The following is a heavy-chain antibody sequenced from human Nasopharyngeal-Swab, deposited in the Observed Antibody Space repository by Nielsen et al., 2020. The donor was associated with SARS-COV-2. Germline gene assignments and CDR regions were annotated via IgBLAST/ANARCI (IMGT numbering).Heavy chain of an antibody. V-gene: IGHV4-34*01. CDR3: AREPERVVLVRGGPACYMDV. Sequence: SETLSLTCAVSGGSFSGYYWSWVRQPPGKGLEWIGEINHSGSTNYNPSLKSRVTISVDTSKNQFSLKLSSVTAADTAVYYCAREPERVVLVRGGPACYMDVWGKGTTVTVS. D-gene: IGHD1-14*01. CDR2: INHSGST. CDR1: GGSFSGYY. J-gene: IGHJ6*03.